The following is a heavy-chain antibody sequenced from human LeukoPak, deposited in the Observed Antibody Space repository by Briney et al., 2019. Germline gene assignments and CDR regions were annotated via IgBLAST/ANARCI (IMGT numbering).Heavy chain of an antibody. CDR3: ARATPASRIAAAGWGAFDI. CDR2: IIPIFGTA. CDR1: GGTFSSYA. J-gene: IGHJ3*02. Sequence: SVKVSFKASGGTFSSYAISWVRQAPGQGLEWMGGIIPIFGTANYAQKFQGRVTITADESTSTAYMELSSLRSEDTAVYYCARATPASRIAAAGWGAFDIWGQGTMVTVSS. V-gene: IGHV1-69*01. D-gene: IGHD6-13*01.